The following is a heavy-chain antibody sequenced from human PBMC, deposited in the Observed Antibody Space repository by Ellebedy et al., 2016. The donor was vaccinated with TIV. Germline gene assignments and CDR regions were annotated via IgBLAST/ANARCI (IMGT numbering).Heavy chain of an antibody. D-gene: IGHD5-18*01. CDR2: INHSGST. Sequence: SETLSLTCAVYGGSFSGYYWSWIRQPPGKGLEWIGEINHSGSTYHNPSLKSRVTISVDTSKNQFSLKLSSVTAADTAVYYCARDLGSEDTAMVGFNYWGQGTLVTVSS. J-gene: IGHJ4*02. CDR1: GGSFSGYY. V-gene: IGHV4-34*01. CDR3: ARDLGSEDTAMVGFNY.